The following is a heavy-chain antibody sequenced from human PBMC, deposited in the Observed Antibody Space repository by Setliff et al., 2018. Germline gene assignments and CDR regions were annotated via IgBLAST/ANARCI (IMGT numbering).Heavy chain of an antibody. CDR1: GGSVRSHY. V-gene: IGHV4-59*02. CDR3: ARGRGSGGNPLWY. J-gene: IGHJ4*02. Sequence: PSETLSLTCTVSGGSVRSHYWSWIRHSPGKGLEWIGYIYYSGTTNYNPSLKSRVTISVDTSKNHFSLRLSSVTAADTAVYYCARGRGSGGNPLWYWGQGTLVTVSS. CDR2: IYYSGTT. D-gene: IGHD2-15*01.